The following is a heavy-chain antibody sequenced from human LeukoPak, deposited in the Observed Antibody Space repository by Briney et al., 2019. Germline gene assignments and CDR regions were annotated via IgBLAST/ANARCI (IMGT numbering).Heavy chain of an antibody. CDR2: ISGSGGST. CDR3: AKSAPFTIFGVVIPMYYFDY. CDR1: GFTFSSYS. D-gene: IGHD3-3*01. Sequence: GGSLRLSCAASGFTFSSYSMNWVRQAPGKGLEWVSAISGSGGSTYYADSVKGRFTISRDNSKNTLYLQMNSLRAEDTAVYYCAKSAPFTIFGVVIPMYYFDYWGQGTLVTVSS. J-gene: IGHJ4*02. V-gene: IGHV3-23*01.